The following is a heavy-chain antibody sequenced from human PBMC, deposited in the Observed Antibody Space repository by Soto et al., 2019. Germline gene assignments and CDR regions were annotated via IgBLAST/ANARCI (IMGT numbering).Heavy chain of an antibody. D-gene: IGHD2-15*01. CDR3: RSLINGESAVSDF. CDR2: IIPVLGVA. J-gene: IGHJ3*01. Sequence: QVQLVQSGAEVRKPGSSVKVSCKASGVTFSSYTISWVRQAPGQGLEWMGRIIPVLGVANYAPNFQGRLTIIADEPTRTVYMDFSSLRSEDTAMDYARSLINGESAVSDFWGQGTFITVSS. V-gene: IGHV1-69*02. CDR1: GVTFSSYT.